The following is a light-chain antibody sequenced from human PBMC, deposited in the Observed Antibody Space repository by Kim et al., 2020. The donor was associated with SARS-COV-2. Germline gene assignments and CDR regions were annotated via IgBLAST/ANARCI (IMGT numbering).Light chain of an antibody. CDR3: QQYGSS. V-gene: IGKV3-20*01. CDR1: QSVSSGY. J-gene: IGKJ5*01. Sequence: DIVLTQSPGTLPLSPGDRATLSCRASQSVSSGYLAWYQHKRGQAPMLLIYGASSRAPGIPDRFSGSGSGTDFTLTITRLEPEDFALYYCQQYGSSFGQGTRLEIK. CDR2: GAS.